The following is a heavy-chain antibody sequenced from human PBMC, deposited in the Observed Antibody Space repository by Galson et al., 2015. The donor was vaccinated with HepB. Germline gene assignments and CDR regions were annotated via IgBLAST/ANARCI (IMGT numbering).Heavy chain of an antibody. CDR1: GFTFSSYS. D-gene: IGHD5-12*01. J-gene: IGHJ6*02. Sequence: SLRLSCAASGFTFSSYSMNWVRQAPGKGLEWVSSISSSSTYIYYADSVKGRFTISRDNAKNSLYLQMNSPRAEDTAVYYCARGVVDSGYEPYYYYYGMDVWGQGTTVTVSS. CDR2: ISSSSTYI. V-gene: IGHV3-21*01. CDR3: ARGVVDSGYEPYYYYYGMDV.